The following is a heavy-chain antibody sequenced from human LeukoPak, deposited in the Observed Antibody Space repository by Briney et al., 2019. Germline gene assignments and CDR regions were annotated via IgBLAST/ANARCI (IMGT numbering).Heavy chain of an antibody. CDR2: IYSGGST. J-gene: IGHJ4*02. Sequence: GGSLRLSCAASGFTVSSNYMSWVRRAPGKGLEWVSVIYSGGSTYYADSVKGRFTISRDNSKNTLYLQMNSLRAEDTAVYYCARGGEWDSSPLHYWGQGTLVTVSS. CDR1: GFTVSSNY. V-gene: IGHV3-53*01. D-gene: IGHD1-26*01. CDR3: ARGGEWDSSPLHY.